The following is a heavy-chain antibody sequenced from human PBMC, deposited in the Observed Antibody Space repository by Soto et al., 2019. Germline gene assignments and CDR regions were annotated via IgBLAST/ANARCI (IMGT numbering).Heavy chain of an antibody. CDR2: IYYSGST. D-gene: IGHD6-6*01. CDR1: GGSISSGGYY. CDR3: ARVAPMSSQKGVDY. J-gene: IGHJ4*02. V-gene: IGHV4-31*03. Sequence: SETLSLTCTVSGGSISSGGYYWNWIRQHPGKGLEWIGYIYYSGSTYYNPSLKSRVTISVDTSKNQFSLKLSSVTAADTAVYYCARVAPMSSQKGVDYWGQGTLVTVSS.